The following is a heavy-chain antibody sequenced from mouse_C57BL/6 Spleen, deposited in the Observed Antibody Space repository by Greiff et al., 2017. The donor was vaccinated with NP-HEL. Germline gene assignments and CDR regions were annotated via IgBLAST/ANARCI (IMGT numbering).Heavy chain of an antibody. CDR2: INPSSGDT. J-gene: IGHJ4*01. CDR3: ARQDSSGYYAMDY. V-gene: IGHV1-7*01. CDR1: GYTFTSYW. Sequence: QVQLKQSGAELAKPGASVKLSCKASGYTFTSYWMHWVKQRPGQGLEWIGYINPSSGDTNYNQKFKDKATLTADKSSSTAYMQRSSLTYEDSAVYYCARQDSSGYYAMDYWGQGTSVTVSS. D-gene: IGHD3-2*02.